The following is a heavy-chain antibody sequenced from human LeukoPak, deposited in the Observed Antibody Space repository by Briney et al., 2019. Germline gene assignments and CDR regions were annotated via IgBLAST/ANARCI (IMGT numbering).Heavy chain of an antibody. Sequence: SETLSLTCTVSGGSISSYYWSWIRQPPGKGLEWIGYIYYSGSTNYNPSLKSRVTISVDTSKNQFSLKLSSVTAADTAVYYCAREANRFHYWGQGTLVTVSS. CDR1: GGSISSYY. CDR2: IYYSGST. J-gene: IGHJ4*02. CDR3: AREANRFHY. D-gene: IGHD1-14*01. V-gene: IGHV4-59*08.